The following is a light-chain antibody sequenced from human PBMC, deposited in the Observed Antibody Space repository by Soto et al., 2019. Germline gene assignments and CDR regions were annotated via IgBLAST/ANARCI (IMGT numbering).Light chain of an antibody. J-gene: IGKJ5*01. CDR3: QQYNNWPRIT. Sequence: EIVMKQSPATLSVSPGERATLSCRASQSVSSNLAWYQQKPGQAPRLIIYGASTRATGIPARFSGSGSGTEFTLTISSLQSEDFAVYYCQQYNNWPRITFGQGTLLEIK. V-gene: IGKV3-15*01. CDR1: QSVSSN. CDR2: GAS.